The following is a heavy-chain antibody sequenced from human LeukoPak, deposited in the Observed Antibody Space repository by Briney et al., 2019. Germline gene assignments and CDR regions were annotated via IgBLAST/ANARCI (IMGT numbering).Heavy chain of an antibody. Sequence: PPQTLSLTWALSGGSIRSVVYSWGWIRQPPGKGLEWFGYIYHSGSTYYNPSLKCRVTISVQRPKPKFCLKLSSVTAAHTTVVHRARAVVVTYNYGMDVCGQRTTGTVSS. V-gene: IGHV4-30-2*01. CDR3: ARAVVVTYNYGMDV. CDR2: IYHSGST. D-gene: IGHD2-15*01. CDR1: GGSIRSVVYS. J-gene: IGHJ6*01.